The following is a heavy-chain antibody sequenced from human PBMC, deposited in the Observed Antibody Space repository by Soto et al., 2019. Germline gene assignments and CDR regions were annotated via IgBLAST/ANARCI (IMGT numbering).Heavy chain of an antibody. CDR3: ARVGGYGDYVRPWFDP. CDR2: IIPIFGTA. V-gene: IGHV1-69*12. Sequence: QVQLVQSGAAVKKPGSSVKVSCKASGGTFSSYAISWVRQAPGQGLEWMGGIIPIFGTANYAQKFQGRVTITADESTSTAYMELSSLRSEDTAVYYCARVGGYGDYVRPWFDPWGQGTLVTVSS. J-gene: IGHJ5*02. D-gene: IGHD4-17*01. CDR1: GGTFSSYA.